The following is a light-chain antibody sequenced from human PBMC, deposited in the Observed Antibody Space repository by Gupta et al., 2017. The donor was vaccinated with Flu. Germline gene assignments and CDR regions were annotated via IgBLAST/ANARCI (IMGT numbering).Light chain of an antibody. Sequence: PSSGSASVGDRVTITCRASQGVGKYLAWYQQRPGKAPKLLIYTTSDLKAGVPSRFSGSGSGTEFTLTISSRQPEDSATYYCQQANSFPITFGQGTRLEIK. J-gene: IGKJ5*01. V-gene: IGKV1-12*01. CDR3: QQANSFPIT. CDR2: TTS. CDR1: QGVGKY.